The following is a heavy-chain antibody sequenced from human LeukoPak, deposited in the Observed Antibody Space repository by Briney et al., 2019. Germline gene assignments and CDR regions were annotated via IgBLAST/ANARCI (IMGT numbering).Heavy chain of an antibody. V-gene: IGHV4-39*07. D-gene: IGHD2-15*01. CDR1: GGSISSSSYY. CDR2: IYYSGST. Sequence: SETLSLTCTVSGGSISSSSYYWGWIRQPPGKGLEWIGSIYYSGSTNYNPSLKSRVTISVDTSKNQFSLKLSSVTAADTAVYYCARGFRGVGIPYYYYMDVWGKGTTVTISS. CDR3: ARGFRGVGIPYYYYMDV. J-gene: IGHJ6*03.